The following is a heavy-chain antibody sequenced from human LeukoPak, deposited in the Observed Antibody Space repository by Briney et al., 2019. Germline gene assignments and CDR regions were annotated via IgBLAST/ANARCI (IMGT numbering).Heavy chain of an antibody. V-gene: IGHV3-30*03. CDR1: GFTFSNSW. CDR3: ARGQRRHIDMAPSFDY. CDR2: ISYDGGYK. Sequence: GGSLRLSCAASGFTFSNSWMSWVRQAPGKGLEWVAVISYDGGYKYYADSVKGRFTISRDNSKNTLSLQMNSLRAEDTSVYYCARGQRRHIDMAPSFDYWGQGTLVTVSS. J-gene: IGHJ4*02. D-gene: IGHD5-24*01.